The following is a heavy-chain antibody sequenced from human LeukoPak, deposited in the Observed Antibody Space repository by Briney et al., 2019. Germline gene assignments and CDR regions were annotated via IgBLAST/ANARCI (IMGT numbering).Heavy chain of an antibody. D-gene: IGHD6-19*01. CDR2: IIPIFGTA. CDR1: GGTFSSYA. V-gene: IGHV1-69*13. Sequence: ASVKVSCTASGGTFSSYAISWVRQAPGQGLEWMGGIIPIFGTANYAQKFQGRVTITADESTSTAHMELSSLRSEDTAVYYCAREGVVAGYYFDYWGQGTLVTVSS. J-gene: IGHJ4*02. CDR3: AREGVVAGYYFDY.